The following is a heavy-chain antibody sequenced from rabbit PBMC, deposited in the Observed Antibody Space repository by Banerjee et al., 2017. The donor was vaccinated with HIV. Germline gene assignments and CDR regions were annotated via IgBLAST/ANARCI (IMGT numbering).Heavy chain of an antibody. Sequence: QEQLEEAGGDLVQPEGSLTPTSTASGFSFSSSYYMCWVRQAPGKGLEWIGGIYTGSGNASFAGVAKRRFSTAKTAATPVTLQMPSLTAADTAAYFCARPDSYDVYGDHTAPFIGTWWAQGPLV. CDR3: ARPDSYDVYGDHTAPFIGTW. CDR1: GFSFSSSYY. CDR2: IYTGSGNA. J-gene: IGHJ3*01. V-gene: IGHV1S45*01. D-gene: IGHD2-1*01.